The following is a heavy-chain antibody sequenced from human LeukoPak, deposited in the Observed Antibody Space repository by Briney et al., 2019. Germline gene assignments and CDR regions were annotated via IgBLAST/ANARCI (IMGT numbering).Heavy chain of an antibody. Sequence: GGSLRLSCAASGFTLSNYNMNWVRQAPGKGLEWVSVIYSGGSTYYADSVKGRFTISRDNSKNTLYLQMNSLRAEDTAVYYCARSWFDSSGWYGDGGAFDIWGQGTMVTVSS. D-gene: IGHD6-19*01. CDR2: IYSGGST. CDR3: ARSWFDSSGWYGDGGAFDI. V-gene: IGHV3-66*01. CDR1: GFTLSNYN. J-gene: IGHJ3*02.